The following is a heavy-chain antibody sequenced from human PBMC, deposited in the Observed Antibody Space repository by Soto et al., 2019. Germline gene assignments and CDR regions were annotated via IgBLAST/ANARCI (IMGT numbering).Heavy chain of an antibody. CDR3: ARDLGYSYGSGVES. D-gene: IGHD5-18*01. J-gene: IGHJ5*02. CDR2: IFHSGTT. Sequence: QVQLRESGPGLVKPLGTLSLTCTVSGVSIRSDNWWNWVRQSPGKGLEWIGQIFHSGTTTYNPSLLSRVIMSVDKSKNHFSLSLSSVTAANTAVYYCARDLGYSYGSGVESWGEGTLVTVST. CDR1: GVSIRSDNW. V-gene: IGHV4-4*02.